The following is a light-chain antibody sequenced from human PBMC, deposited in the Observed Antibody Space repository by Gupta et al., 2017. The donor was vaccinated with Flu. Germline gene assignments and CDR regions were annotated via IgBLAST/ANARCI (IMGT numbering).Light chain of an antibody. Sequence: QSALTQPASVSGSPGQSITISCTGTSSDIGSYNYVSWYQQPPGQAPKLLIYGVTNRPSGVDNRFSASKSGDTASMTISGRQAEDDADYYCSSCISSSTLVFGGGTKLTVL. V-gene: IGLV2-14*01. J-gene: IGLJ2*01. CDR3: SSCISSSTLV. CDR1: SSDIGSYNY. CDR2: GVT.